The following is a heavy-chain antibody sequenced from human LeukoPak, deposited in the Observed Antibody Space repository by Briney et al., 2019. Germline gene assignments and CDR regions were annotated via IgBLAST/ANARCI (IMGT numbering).Heavy chain of an antibody. CDR1: GFSFSSYW. D-gene: IGHD3-3*01. J-gene: IGHJ4*02. CDR2: INSDGSST. V-gene: IGHV3-74*01. Sequence: GGSLRLSCAASGFSFSSYWMHWVRHAPGKGLVWVSRINSDGSSTTYADSVKGRSSISRDNAKNTLYLHLDSLRAEDTGAYYCARAVRAHPPADFWGQGTLVTVSS. CDR3: ARAVRAHPPADF.